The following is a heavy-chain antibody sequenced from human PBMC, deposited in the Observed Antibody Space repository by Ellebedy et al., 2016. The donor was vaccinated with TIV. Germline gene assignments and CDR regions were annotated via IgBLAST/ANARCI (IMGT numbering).Heavy chain of an antibody. Sequence: ASVKVSCKASGYSFNTYGITWVRQAPGQGLDWMGWITPYNGETKYAQRLQGRVTLTTDTSTTTAYMELRSLRSDDTAVYYCARIIAERYYYYGMDVWGQGTTVTVSS. CDR1: GYSFNTYG. D-gene: IGHD6-13*01. CDR2: ITPYNGET. J-gene: IGHJ6*02. V-gene: IGHV1-18*04. CDR3: ARIIAERYYYYGMDV.